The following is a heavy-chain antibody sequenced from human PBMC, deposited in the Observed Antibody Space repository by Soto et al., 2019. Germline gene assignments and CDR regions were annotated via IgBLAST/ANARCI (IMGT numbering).Heavy chain of an antibody. J-gene: IGHJ5*02. CDR2: IYYSGST. CDR1: GGSISSSSYY. Sequence: PSETLSLTCTVFGGSISSSSYYWVWIRQPPGKGLEWIGSIYYSGSTYYNPSLKSRVTISVDTSKNQFSLKLSSVTAADTAVYYCATYYYGSGSHNWFDPWGQGTLVTVSS. V-gene: IGHV4-39*01. CDR3: ATYYYGSGSHNWFDP. D-gene: IGHD3-10*01.